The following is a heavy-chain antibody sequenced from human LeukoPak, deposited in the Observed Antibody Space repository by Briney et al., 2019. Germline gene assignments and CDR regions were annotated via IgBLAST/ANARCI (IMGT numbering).Heavy chain of an antibody. Sequence: PGGSLRLSCAAYGFTFSSYGMHWVRQAPGKGLEWVAFLRHDGTNKNYAASLKGRFIISRDNSKNTVSLEMSSLTSEDTAVYYCARGRPGRRCAHWGQGTQVTVSS. CDR3: ARGRPGRRCAH. CDR1: GFTFSSYG. V-gene: IGHV3-30*02. J-gene: IGHJ4*02. CDR2: LRHDGTNK.